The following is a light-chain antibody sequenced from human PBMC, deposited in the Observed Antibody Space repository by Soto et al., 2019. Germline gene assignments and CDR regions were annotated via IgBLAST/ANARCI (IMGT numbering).Light chain of an antibody. CDR2: DVS. Sequence: EIVMTQSPATLSVSPGERATLSCRAGQGVTTNFAWYQQKSGQSPRLLIYDVSIRATGVPARFSATGSETDFTLTISGLQSEDSAVYCCQQYNNWPFSFGQGTRLEIK. J-gene: IGKJ5*01. CDR1: QGVTTN. CDR3: QQYNNWPFS. V-gene: IGKV3-15*01.